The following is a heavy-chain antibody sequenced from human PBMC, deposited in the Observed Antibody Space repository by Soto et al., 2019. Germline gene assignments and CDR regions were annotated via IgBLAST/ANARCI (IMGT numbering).Heavy chain of an antibody. V-gene: IGHV1-18*01. CDR2: ISAYNGNT. CDR3: ARDTGAIAAAPWSH. Sequence: ASVXVSCKASGYTFTSYGISWVRQAPGQGLEWMGWISAYNGNTNYAQKLQGRVTMTTDTSTSTAYMELRSLRSDDTAVYYCARDTGAIAAAPWSHWGQGTLVTVSS. D-gene: IGHD6-13*01. J-gene: IGHJ4*02. CDR1: GYTFTSYG.